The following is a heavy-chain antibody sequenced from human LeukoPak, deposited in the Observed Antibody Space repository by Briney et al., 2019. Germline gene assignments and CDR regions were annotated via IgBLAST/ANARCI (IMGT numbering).Heavy chain of an antibody. CDR1: GFTFTSSA. J-gene: IGHJ4*02. D-gene: IGHD6-13*01. CDR3: AKKTPGTHPFDF. Sequence: SGGSLRLSCAASGFTFTSSAMNWVRQAPGKGLEWVSASGTAGDTYYADSVKGRFTISRDNSKNTLYLQMTSLRTEDTAVYYCAKKTPGTHPFDFWGQGTLVTVSS. V-gene: IGHV3-23*01. CDR2: SGTAGDT.